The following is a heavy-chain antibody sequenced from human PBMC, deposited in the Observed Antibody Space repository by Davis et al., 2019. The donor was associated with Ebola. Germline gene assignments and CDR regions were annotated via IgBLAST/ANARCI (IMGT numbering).Heavy chain of an antibody. CDR1: GFTFSSYS. CDR3: ARVQVKDCSSTSCYVEDYFDY. J-gene: IGHJ4*02. CDR2: ISSSSSYI. D-gene: IGHD2-2*01. V-gene: IGHV3-21*01. Sequence: GESLKISCAASGFTFSSYSMNWVRQAPGKGLEWVSSISSSSSYIYYADSVKGRFTISRDNAKNSLYLQMNSLRAEDTAVYYCARVQVKDCSSTSCYVEDYFDYWGQGTLVTVSS.